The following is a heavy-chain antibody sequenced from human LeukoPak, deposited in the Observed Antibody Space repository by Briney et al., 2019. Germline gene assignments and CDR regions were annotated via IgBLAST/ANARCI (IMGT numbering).Heavy chain of an antibody. CDR1: GGTFSSYA. D-gene: IGHD5-24*01. J-gene: IGHJ4*02. CDR2: IIPIFGTA. CDR3: ARVRDGYSHFDY. V-gene: IGHV1-69*01. Sequence: ASVKVSCKASGGTFSSYAISWVRQAPGQGLEWMGGIIPIFGTANYAQKFQGRVTITADESTSTAYMELSSLRSEDTAVYYCARVRDGYSHFDYWGQRTLVTVSS.